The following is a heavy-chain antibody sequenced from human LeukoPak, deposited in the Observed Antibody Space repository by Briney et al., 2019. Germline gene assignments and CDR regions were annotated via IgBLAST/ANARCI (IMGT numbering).Heavy chain of an antibody. Sequence: SETLSLTRAVYVESLNGHSWSCIRQSPGKGLEWIGEVSDIGGTKFNPSLKSRASISADTSRNQFSLKLRSVTAADTAVYYCARQSGRNWNYSVDSWGQGTLVTVSS. CDR3: ARQSGRNWNYSVDS. CDR2: VSDIGGT. D-gene: IGHD1-7*01. CDR1: VESLNGHS. J-gene: IGHJ4*02. V-gene: IGHV4-34*01.